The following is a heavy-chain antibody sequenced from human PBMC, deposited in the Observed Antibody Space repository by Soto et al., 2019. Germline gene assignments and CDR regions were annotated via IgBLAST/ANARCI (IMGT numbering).Heavy chain of an antibody. D-gene: IGHD3-16*01. J-gene: IGHJ4*02. V-gene: IGHV4-59*08. Sequence: NPSETLSLTCTVSGGSISSYYGGWFRQPPGKGLEWIGYIYYSGSTTYHPSLKSRVTISVDTSKNQFSLNLTSVTAADTAVYYCAKHGLTAYMAHYFDLWGRGTLVTVSS. CDR2: IYYSGST. CDR3: AKHGLTAYMAHYFDL. CDR1: GGSISSYY.